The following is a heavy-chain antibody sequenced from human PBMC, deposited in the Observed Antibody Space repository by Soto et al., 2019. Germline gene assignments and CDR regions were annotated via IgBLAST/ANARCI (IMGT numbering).Heavy chain of an antibody. CDR3: TREAGWQRMVPYD. J-gene: IGHJ4*02. CDR2: ISAFNGDT. D-gene: IGHD6-25*01. Sequence: QVQLVQSGSEVKKPGASVNVSCKAFGYTFTSYGFSWVRQVPGQGLEWLGWISAFNGDTQYAQTMQGRLTVTTDTSTTTVHMQLRSLTPAATAVYYCTREAGWQRMVPYDWGQGTLGSVS. CDR1: GYTFTSYG. V-gene: IGHV1-18*04.